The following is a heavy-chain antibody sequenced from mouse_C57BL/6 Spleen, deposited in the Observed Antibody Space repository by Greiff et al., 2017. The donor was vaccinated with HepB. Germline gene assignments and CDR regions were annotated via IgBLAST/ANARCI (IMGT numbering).Heavy chain of an antibody. CDR2: IHPNSGST. Sequence: LQQPGAELVKPGASVKLSCKASGYTFTSYWMHWVKQRPGQGLEWIGMIHPNSGSTNYNEKFKSKATLTVDKSSSTAYMQLSSLTSEDSAVYYCARGRGTVVDYAMDYWGQGTSVTVSS. CDR1: GYTFTSYW. V-gene: IGHV1-64*01. J-gene: IGHJ4*01. CDR3: ARGRGTVVDYAMDY. D-gene: IGHD1-1*01.